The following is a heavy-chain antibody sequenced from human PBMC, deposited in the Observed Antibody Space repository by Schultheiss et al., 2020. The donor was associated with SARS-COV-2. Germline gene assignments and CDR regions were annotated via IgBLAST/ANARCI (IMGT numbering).Heavy chain of an antibody. CDR3: ARDQRDAFDI. CDR1: GFTFSAYW. Sequence: WGSLRLSCAASGFTFSAYWMHWVRQVPGKGLVWVSRINSDGRSTSYADSVKGRFIISRDNAKNTLHVQMNSLRVEDTAVYYCARDQRDAFDIWGQGTMVTVSS. J-gene: IGHJ3*02. CDR2: INSDGRST. V-gene: IGHV3-74*01.